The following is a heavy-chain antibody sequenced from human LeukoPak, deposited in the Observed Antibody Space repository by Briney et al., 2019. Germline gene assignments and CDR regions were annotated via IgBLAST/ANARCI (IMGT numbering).Heavy chain of an antibody. CDR3: ARHYYGSGSYYHFDY. Sequence: PGGSLRLSCAASGFTFSSYVMSWVRQAPGKGLEWVSAISGSGGSTYYADPVKGRFTISRDNSKNTLYLQMNSLRAEDTAVYYCARHYYGSGSYYHFDYWGQGTLVTVSS. CDR1: GFTFSSYV. D-gene: IGHD3-10*01. J-gene: IGHJ4*02. CDR2: ISGSGGST. V-gene: IGHV3-23*01.